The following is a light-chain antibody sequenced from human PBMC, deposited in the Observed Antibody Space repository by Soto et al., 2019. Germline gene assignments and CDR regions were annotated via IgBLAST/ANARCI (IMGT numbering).Light chain of an antibody. CDR1: NSDVGNYNH. V-gene: IGLV2-23*02. Sequence: QSALTQPASVSGSPGQSITISCTGTNSDVGNYNHVSWYQQHPGKAPKLMIYEVSKRPSGVSNRFSGSKSANTASLTISGLHAEDEAVYYCCSFARSSTWIFGGGTKLTVL. J-gene: IGLJ2*01. CDR2: EVS. CDR3: CSFARSSTWI.